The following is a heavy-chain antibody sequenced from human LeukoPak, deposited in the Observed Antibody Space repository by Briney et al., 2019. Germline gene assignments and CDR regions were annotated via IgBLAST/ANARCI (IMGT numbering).Heavy chain of an antibody. CDR2: IYYSGST. J-gene: IGHJ6*03. Sequence: PSETLSLTCTVSGGSISSSSYYWGWIRQPPGKGLEWIGSIYYSGSTNYNPSLKSRVTISVDTSKNQFSLKLSSVTAADTAVYYCARRVSPYYYYYYMDVWGKGTTVTVSS. V-gene: IGHV4-39*07. CDR3: ARRVSPYYYYYYMDV. CDR1: GGSISSSSYY.